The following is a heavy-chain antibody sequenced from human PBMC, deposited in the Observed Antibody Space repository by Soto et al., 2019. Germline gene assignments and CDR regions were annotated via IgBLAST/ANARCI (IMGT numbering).Heavy chain of an antibody. CDR2: INTYSGHA. V-gene: IGHV1-18*01. Sequence: VSCKVSRYTFTTYGIAWVRQAPGQGREWGGWINTYSGHANYAQKLQGRVTVTTDTSTSTAYMEVGSLRSDDTAVYYCARVYXYGSGSYLTPGGSWFDFWGQGTQVTVSS. D-gene: IGHD3-10*01. CDR1: RYTFTTYG. CDR3: ARVYXYGSGSYLTPGGSWFDF. J-gene: IGHJ4*02.